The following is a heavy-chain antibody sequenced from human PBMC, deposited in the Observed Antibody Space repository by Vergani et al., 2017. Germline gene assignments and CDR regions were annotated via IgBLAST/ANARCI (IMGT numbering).Heavy chain of an antibody. D-gene: IGHD3-22*01. V-gene: IGHV7-4-1*02. J-gene: IGHJ4*02. CDR2: INTNTGNP. Sequence: QVQLVQSGSELKKPGASVKVSCKASGYTFTSYAMNWVRQAPGQGLEWMGWINTNTGNPTYAQGFTGLFVFSLDTSVSTAYLQISSLKAEDTAVYYCARDFNYYDSSGYPNGDYWGQGTLVTVYS. CDR3: ARDFNYYDSSGYPNGDY. CDR1: GYTFTSYA.